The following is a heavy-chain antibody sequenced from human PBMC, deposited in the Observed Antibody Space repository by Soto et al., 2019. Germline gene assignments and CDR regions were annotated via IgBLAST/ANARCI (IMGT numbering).Heavy chain of an antibody. CDR1: RGSINGFY. V-gene: IGHV4-59*01. Sequence: SETLSLTCTVSRGSINGFYWSWIRQPPGKGLEWIGYISYSGNTNYNPSLKSRVSISVDTSKNQFSLNLTSVTAADTAVYYCARASMIITRSYFDSWGQGTTVTVYS. D-gene: IGHD3-22*01. J-gene: IGHJ4*02. CDR3: ARASMIITRSYFDS. CDR2: ISYSGNT.